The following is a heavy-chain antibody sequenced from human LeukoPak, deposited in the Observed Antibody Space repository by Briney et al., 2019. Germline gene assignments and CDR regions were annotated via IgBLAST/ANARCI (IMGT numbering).Heavy chain of an antibody. CDR2: IASDGSHT. V-gene: IGHV3-30-3*01. Sequence: GGSLRLSCAASGFTFSTYFMHRVRQAPGKGLEWVADIASDGSHTFYVESVKGRFTISRDNSKNTLYLQMNSLRAEDTAVYFWGRKRQNIFFISGSFDIGGKGKRVTV. J-gene: IGHJ3*02. CDR1: GFTFSTYF. D-gene: IGHD3-10*01. CDR3: GRKRQNIFFISGSFDI.